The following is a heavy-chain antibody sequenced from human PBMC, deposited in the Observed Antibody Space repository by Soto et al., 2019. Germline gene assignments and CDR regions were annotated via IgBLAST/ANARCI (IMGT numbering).Heavy chain of an antibody. Sequence: PGEALKISCKGSGYIFTNYSISWVRHMPMKVLEWMGGVDPSDSYTNYSPSFQFHFTIATDKSISTAYLQWSILKASDTAMYYCRRLTSGSRGWSIFDQRGEEPLVTV. V-gene: IGHV5-10-1*01. CDR3: RRLTSGSRGWSIFDQ. D-gene: IGHD6-19*01. CDR2: VDPSDSYT. J-gene: IGHJ4*02. CDR1: GYIFTNYS.